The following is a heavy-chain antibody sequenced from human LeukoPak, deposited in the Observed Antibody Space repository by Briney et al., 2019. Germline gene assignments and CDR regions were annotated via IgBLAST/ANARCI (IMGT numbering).Heavy chain of an antibody. J-gene: IGHJ6*04. D-gene: IGHD3-9*01. V-gene: IGHV3-21*01. Sequence: GGSLRLSCAASGFTFSSYSMNWVRQAPGKGLEWVSSISSSSSYIYYADSVKGRFTISRDNAKNLLYLQMNSLRAEDTAVYYCARDTYYDILTGPSRLDVWGKGTTVTVSS. CDR2: ISSSSSYI. CDR3: ARDTYYDILTGPSRLDV. CDR1: GFTFSSYS.